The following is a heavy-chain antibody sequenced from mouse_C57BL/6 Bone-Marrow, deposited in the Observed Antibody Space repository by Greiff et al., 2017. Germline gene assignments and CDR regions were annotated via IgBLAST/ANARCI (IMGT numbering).Heavy chain of an antibody. CDR1: GYNITDDY. D-gene: IGHD2-4*01. Sequence: EVQLQQSGAELVRPGASVKLSCTASGYNITDDYMHWVKQRPEQGLEWIGWIDPENGDTEYASKFQGKATITVDTSSNTAYLQLSSLSSGDTAVYYGTAGAMITAGPYYYAMDYWGQGTSVTVAS. CDR3: TAGAMITAGPYYYAMDY. V-gene: IGHV14-4*01. CDR2: IDPENGDT. J-gene: IGHJ4*01.